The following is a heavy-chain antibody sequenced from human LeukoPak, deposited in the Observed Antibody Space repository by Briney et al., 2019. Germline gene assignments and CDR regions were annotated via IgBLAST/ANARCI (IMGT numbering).Heavy chain of an antibody. CDR2: IYYSGST. V-gene: IGHV4-59*08. D-gene: IGHD4-23*01. Sequence: PSETLSLTCTVSGGSIGSFYWSWIRQPPGKGLEWIGYIYYSGSTYYNPSLKSRVTISVDTSKNQFSLKLSSVTAADTAVYYCARVGRTTVVTLDYWGQGTLVTVSS. J-gene: IGHJ4*02. CDR1: GGSIGSFY. CDR3: ARVGRTTVVTLDY.